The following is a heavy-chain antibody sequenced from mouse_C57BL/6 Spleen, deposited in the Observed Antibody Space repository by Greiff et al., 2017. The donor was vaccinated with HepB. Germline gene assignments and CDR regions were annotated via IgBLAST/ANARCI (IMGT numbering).Heavy chain of an antibody. CDR3: ARGGGPDWYFDV. Sequence: EVQLQQSGPELVKPGASVKISCKASGYTFTDYYMNWVKQSHGKSLEWIGDINPNNGGTSYNQKFKGKATLTVDKSSSTAYMELRSLTSEDSAVYYCARGGGPDWYFDVWGTGTTVTVSS. CDR1: GYTFTDYY. CDR2: INPNNGGT. D-gene: IGHD3-3*01. V-gene: IGHV1-26*01. J-gene: IGHJ1*03.